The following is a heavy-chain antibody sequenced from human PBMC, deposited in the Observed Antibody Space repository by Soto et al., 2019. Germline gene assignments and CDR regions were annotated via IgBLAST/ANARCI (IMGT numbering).Heavy chain of an antibody. V-gene: IGHV4-59*13. CDR2: VYDGGSP. D-gene: IGHD3-10*01. CDR3: ASATRVRVDFFAF. Sequence: SETLSLTCSVSGGPIRSYYWRRIRLTTGKGLEWIGYVYDGGSPNYGPAPKTRVSLSVDTSKILFSLKMTFVTAADPAFFYGASATRVRVDFFAFWGKGTGVTV. CDR1: GGPIRSYY. J-gene: IGHJ4*02.